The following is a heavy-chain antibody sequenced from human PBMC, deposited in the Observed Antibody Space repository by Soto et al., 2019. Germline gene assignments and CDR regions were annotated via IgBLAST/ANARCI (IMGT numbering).Heavy chain of an antibody. J-gene: IGHJ6*02. V-gene: IGHV4-59*01. D-gene: IGHD5-18*01. Sequence: SETLSLTCTVSGGSISSYYWSWIRQPPGKGLEWIGYIYYSGSTNYNPSLKSRVTISVDTSKNQFSLKLSSVTAADTAVYYCARDYTAYGMDVWGQGTTVTVSS. CDR2: IYYSGST. CDR3: ARDYTAYGMDV. CDR1: GGSISSYY.